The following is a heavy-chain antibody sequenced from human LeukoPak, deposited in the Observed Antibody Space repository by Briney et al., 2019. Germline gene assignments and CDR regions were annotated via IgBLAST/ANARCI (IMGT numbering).Heavy chain of an antibody. CDR1: GFTFSSYS. D-gene: IGHD3-22*01. J-gene: IGHJ3*02. V-gene: IGHV3-48*02. CDR2: ISSSSSTI. CDR3: ARDQPYYYDSSGYYAVEDAFDI. Sequence: GGSLRLSCAASGFTFSSYSMNWVRQAPGKGLEWVSYISSSSSTIYYADSVKGRFTISRDNAKNSLYLQMNSLRDEDTAVYYCARDQPYYYDSSGYYAVEDAFDIWGQGTMVTVSS.